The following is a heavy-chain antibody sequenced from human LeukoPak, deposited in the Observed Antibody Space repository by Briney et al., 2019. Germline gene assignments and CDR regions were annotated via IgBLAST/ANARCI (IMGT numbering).Heavy chain of an antibody. V-gene: IGHV3-23*01. CDR1: GFTFSSYA. J-gene: IGHJ2*01. CDR3: AKVGVVGHWYFDL. CDR2: ISGSGGST. Sequence: GGSLRLSCAASGFTFSSYAMSWVRQAPGKGLEWVSAISGSGGSTYYADSVKGRFTISRDNSKNTLYLQMNGLRAEDTAVYYCAKVGVVGHWYFDLWGRGTLVTVSS. D-gene: IGHD3-22*01.